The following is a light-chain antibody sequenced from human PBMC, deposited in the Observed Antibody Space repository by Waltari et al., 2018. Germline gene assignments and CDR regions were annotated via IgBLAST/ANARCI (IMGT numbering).Light chain of an antibody. Sequence: DIQMTQSPSSLSASVGDRVTITCQASHDISKYLNWDQQKPGKAPKLLISGASNVETGVPSRFSGSGSGTDFTFTISSLQPEDIATYYCQQHDNFQTLFGAGTKVEIK. J-gene: IGKJ4*01. V-gene: IGKV1-33*01. CDR3: QQHDNFQTL. CDR1: HDISKY. CDR2: GAS.